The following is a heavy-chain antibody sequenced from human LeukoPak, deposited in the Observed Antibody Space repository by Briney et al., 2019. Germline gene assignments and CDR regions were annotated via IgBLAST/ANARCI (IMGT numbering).Heavy chain of an antibody. D-gene: IGHD6-13*01. Sequence: PGGSLRLSCSASGFTFNTYEMNWVRQAPGKGLEWISYITSGGTTKYYADSVKGRFTISRDNAKNSLYLQMNSLRAEDTALYYCAREATAVIDYWGQGTLVTVSS. CDR1: GFTFNTYE. V-gene: IGHV3-48*03. J-gene: IGHJ4*02. CDR3: AREATAVIDY. CDR2: ITSGGTTK.